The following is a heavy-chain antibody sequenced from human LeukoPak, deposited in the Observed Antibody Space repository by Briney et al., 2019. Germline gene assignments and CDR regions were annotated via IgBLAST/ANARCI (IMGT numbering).Heavy chain of an antibody. Sequence: PGGSLRLSCAASGFTFSSYGMSWVRQAPGKGLEWVSAISGSGGSTYYADSVKGRFTISRDNSKNTLYLQMNSLRAEDTAVYYCLSGLVVVVAATYAFDIWGQGTMVTVSS. V-gene: IGHV3-23*01. CDR3: LSGLVVVVAATYAFDI. CDR1: GFTFSSYG. D-gene: IGHD2-15*01. J-gene: IGHJ3*02. CDR2: ISGSGGST.